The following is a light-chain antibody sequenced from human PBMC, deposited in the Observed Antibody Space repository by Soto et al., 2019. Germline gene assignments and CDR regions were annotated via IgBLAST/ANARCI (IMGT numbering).Light chain of an antibody. V-gene: IGKV1-39*01. Sequence: DIQMTQSPSSLSASVGDTVTITCRASQSISSYLNWYQQKPGKAPNLLIYAASILQSGVPSRFSGSGSGTDFTLTISSLQPEDFATYYCQQSYTTPRLTFGGGTKVEIK. CDR2: AAS. CDR3: QQSYTTPRLT. J-gene: IGKJ4*01. CDR1: QSISSY.